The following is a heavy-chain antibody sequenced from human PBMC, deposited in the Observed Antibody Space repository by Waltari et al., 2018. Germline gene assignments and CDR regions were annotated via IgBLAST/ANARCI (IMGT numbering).Heavy chain of an antibody. D-gene: IGHD5-12*01. J-gene: IGHJ3*02. V-gene: IGHV4-38-2*01. CDR3: ARNGGWLHPRDAFDI. Sequence: QVQLQESGPGLVKPSETLSLTCAVSAYSISSGYYWGWIRQPPGKGLEWIGSIYHSGSTYYNPSLKSRVTISVDTSKNQFSLKLSSVTAADTAVYYCARNGGWLHPRDAFDIWGQGTMVTVSS. CDR1: AYSISSGYY. CDR2: IYHSGST.